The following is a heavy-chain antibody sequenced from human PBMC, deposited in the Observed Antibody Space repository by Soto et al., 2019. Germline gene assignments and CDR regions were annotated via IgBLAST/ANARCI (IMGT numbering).Heavy chain of an antibody. D-gene: IGHD1-26*01. CDR1: GDSISTSSYY. CDR3: ARLAYSGYLQP. CDR2: IYYSGAT. Sequence: QLQLQESGPGLVKPSDTLSLTCDVSGDSISTSSYYWGWIRQPPGKGLEWIASIYYSGATYYNPSLQSRVTISVDTSNNRFSLTLSSLTAADTAVYFCARLAYSGYLQPWGQGSLVTVSS. J-gene: IGHJ1*01. V-gene: IGHV4-39*02.